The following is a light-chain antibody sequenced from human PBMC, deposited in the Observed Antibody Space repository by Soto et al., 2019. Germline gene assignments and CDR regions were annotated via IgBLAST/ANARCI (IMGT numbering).Light chain of an antibody. V-gene: IGLV2-14*01. Sequence: QSALTQPASVSGSPGQSITLSCTGTSSDIGGYDYVSWYQRHPGKAPKLIIYDVNNRPSGVSNRISCSKSGNTASLTISGLQAEDEADYYCTSYASGSSHVVFGGGTKLTVL. J-gene: IGLJ2*01. CDR3: TSYASGSSHVV. CDR1: SSDIGGYDY. CDR2: DVN.